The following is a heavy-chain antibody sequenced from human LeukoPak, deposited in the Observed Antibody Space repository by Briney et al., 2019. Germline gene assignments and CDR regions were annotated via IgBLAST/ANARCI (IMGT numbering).Heavy chain of an antibody. V-gene: IGHV4-39*01. CDR3: GTDGYSSSWYQVAHYYYYGMDV. J-gene: IGHJ6*02. CDR2: IYYSGST. Sequence: WVREPPWKGLEWLGSIYYSGSTYYNPSLKSRVTISVDTSKNQFSLKLSSVTAADTAVYYCGTDGYSSSWYQVAHYYYYGMDVWGQGTTVTVSS. D-gene: IGHD6-13*01.